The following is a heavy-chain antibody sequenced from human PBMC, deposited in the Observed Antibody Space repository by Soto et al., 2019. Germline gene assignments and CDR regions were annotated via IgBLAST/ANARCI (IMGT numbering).Heavy chain of an antibody. V-gene: IGHV1-18*01. J-gene: IGHJ4*02. CDR2: ISAYNGNT. Sequence: QVQLVQSGAEVKKPGASVKVSCKASGYTFTSYGISWVRQAPGQGLEWMGWISAYNGNTNYAQKLQGRVTMTTDTTTSTGYMELRSLRSDDTAVYYCARDQGPRDSWNSDNSFDYWGQGTLVTVSS. CDR1: GYTFTSYG. CDR3: ARDQGPRDSWNSDNSFDY. D-gene: IGHD1-7*01.